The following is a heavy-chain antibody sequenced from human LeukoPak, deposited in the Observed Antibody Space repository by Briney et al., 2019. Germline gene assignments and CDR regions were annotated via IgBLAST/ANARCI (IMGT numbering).Heavy chain of an antibody. CDR1: GGSLNPYY. J-gene: IGHJ5*02. CDR3: ARHPLGLGEFLFDP. V-gene: IGHV4-59*08. D-gene: IGHD3-10*01. Sequence: SETLSLTCTVSGGSLNPYYWSWIRQPPGKGLEWIGYIYFTGNTDYNPSLKSRVTISVDTSKNQFSLKVISATAADTAVYYCARHPLGLGEFLFDPWGQGTLVTVSS. CDR2: IYFTGNT.